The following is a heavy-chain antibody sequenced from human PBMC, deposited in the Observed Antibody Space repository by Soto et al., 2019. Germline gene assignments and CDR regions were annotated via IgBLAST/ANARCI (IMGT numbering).Heavy chain of an antibody. J-gene: IGHJ6*02. CDR2: SNIDGTSS. CDR1: GCTFDTYC. D-gene: IGHD2-21*01. V-gene: IGHV3-74*01. Sequence: GGSLTLSCGASGCTFDTYCKNWVRQAPGKGPEWLWGSNIDGTSSSYADSVKGRFTISRDNARNTLSLQMNSLRADDTAVYYCARLSGDHSAFLSYGMDAWGQGTTATAP. CDR3: ARLSGDHSAFLSYGMDA.